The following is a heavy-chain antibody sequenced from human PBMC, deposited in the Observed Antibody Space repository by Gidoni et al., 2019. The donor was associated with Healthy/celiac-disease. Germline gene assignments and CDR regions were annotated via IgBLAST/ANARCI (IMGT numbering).Heavy chain of an antibody. D-gene: IGHD3-22*01. CDR3: TTGYDSSGYYFPEY. CDR2: IKSKTDVGTT. V-gene: IGHV3-15*07. Sequence: EVQLVESGGGLVQPGGSCRLSCAASGFTFSNASMNLVRQAPGKGLERVGRIKSKTDVGTTDYAAPVKGRFTISRDDSNNTLYLQMNRLKTEDTAVYYCTTGYDSSGYYFPEYWGQVTLVTVSS. CDR1: GFTFSNAS. J-gene: IGHJ1*01.